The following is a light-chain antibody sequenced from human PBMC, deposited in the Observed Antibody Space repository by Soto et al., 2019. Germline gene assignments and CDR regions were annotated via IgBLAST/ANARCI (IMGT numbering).Light chain of an antibody. CDR2: DKS. CDR3: QHRNNWLLT. V-gene: IGKV3-11*01. J-gene: IGKJ4*01. Sequence: IVLTQSPATLSLSPGERATLSCRASQSIRSYLAWYQQKPGQAPRLLIYDKSNRATGIPARFSGSGSGTDFTLTLSSLEPEDFAVYYCQHRNNWLLTFGGGTKVEIK. CDR1: QSIRSY.